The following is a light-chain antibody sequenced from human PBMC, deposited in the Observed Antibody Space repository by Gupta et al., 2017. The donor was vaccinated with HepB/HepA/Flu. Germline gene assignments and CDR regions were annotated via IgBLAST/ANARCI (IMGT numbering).Light chain of an antibody. CDR3: QSYDNSLSGYV. V-gene: IGLV1-40*01. CDR2: ADT. Sequence: LLPQPPSVSGAPGQRVTISCTRSNSTIGIGYDVHWYQQLPGTAPKLLIFADTNRPSGVPDRFSGSKSGTSASLAIAGLQAEDEADYYCQSYDNSLSGYVFGSGTKVTVL. CDR1: NSTIGIGYD. J-gene: IGLJ1*01.